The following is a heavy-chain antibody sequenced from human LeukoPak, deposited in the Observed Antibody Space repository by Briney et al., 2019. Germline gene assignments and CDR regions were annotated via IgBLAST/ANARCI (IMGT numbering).Heavy chain of an antibody. J-gene: IGHJ4*02. D-gene: IGHD3-9*01. CDR2: ISSSGNSI. Sequence: PGGSLRLSCAASGFTFSDYYMSWIRQAPGKGLKWVSYISSSGNSIYYGDSVKGRFTISRDNAKNPLYLQMNSLRAEDTAVYFCARADYDILTSIDYWGQGTLVTVSS. V-gene: IGHV3-11*01. CDR3: ARADYDILTSIDY. CDR1: GFTFSDYY.